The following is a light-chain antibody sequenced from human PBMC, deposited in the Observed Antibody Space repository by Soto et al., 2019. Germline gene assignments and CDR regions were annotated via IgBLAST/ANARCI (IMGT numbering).Light chain of an antibody. CDR2: DNN. CDR3: QSYDSSLSGLV. J-gene: IGLJ1*01. CDR1: SSNIGAGYD. Sequence: QSVLTQPPSVSGAPGQRVTISCTGSSSNIGAGYDVHWYQQLPGTAPKLLIYDNNNRPSGVPDRFSGTKSGTSASLAITGLQAEDESDYYCQSYDSSLSGLVFGTGTKVTVL. V-gene: IGLV1-40*01.